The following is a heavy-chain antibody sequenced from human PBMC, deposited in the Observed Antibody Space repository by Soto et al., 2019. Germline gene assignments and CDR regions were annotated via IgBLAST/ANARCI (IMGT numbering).Heavy chain of an antibody. CDR2: MNPNSGNT. CDR1: GYTFTSYD. V-gene: IGHV1-8*01. D-gene: IGHD3-3*01. CDR3: ARGPRWYDFWSGPTSGYYYYMDV. J-gene: IGHJ6*03. Sequence: QVQLVKSGAEVKKPGASVKVSCKASGYTFTSYDINWVRQATGQGLEWMGWMNPNSGNTGYAQKFQGRVTMTRNTSISTAYMELSSLRSEDTAVYYCARGPRWYDFWSGPTSGYYYYMDVWGKGTTVSVSS.